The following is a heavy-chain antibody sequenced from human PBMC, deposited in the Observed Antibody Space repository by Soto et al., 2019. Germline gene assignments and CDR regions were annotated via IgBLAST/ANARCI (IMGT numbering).Heavy chain of an antibody. J-gene: IGHJ4*02. CDR2: INPSGGST. D-gene: IGHD3-22*01. V-gene: IGHV1-46*01. CDR1: GYTFTSYY. Sequence: GSVKVSCKASGYTFTSYYMHWVRQAPGQGLEWMGIINPSGGSTNYAQKFQGRVTMTRDTSTSTVYMELSSLRSEDTAVYYCARETYYYDSSGLYDYWGQGTLVTVSS. CDR3: ARETYYYDSSGLYDY.